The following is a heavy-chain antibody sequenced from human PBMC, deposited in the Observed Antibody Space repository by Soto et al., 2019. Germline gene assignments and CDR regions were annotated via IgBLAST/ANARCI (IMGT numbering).Heavy chain of an antibody. CDR1: GGPITSGDYY. CDR3: ARGNLGYDY. V-gene: IGHV4-31*03. D-gene: IGHD7-27*01. J-gene: IGHJ4*02. Sequence: SETLSLTCTVSGGPITSGDYYWSWIRQHPGKGLEWLGHIYHSGNTYYSPSLKSRISMSVDTSTNQFSLNLYSVTAADTAVYYCARGNLGYDYWGQGAQVTVSS. CDR2: IYHSGNT.